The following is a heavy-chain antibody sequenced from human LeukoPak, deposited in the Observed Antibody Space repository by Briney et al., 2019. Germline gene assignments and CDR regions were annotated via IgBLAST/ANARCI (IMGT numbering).Heavy chain of an antibody. CDR3: ARAIEVGAMTPFDY. Sequence: PSETLSLTCSVSGDSISTSSYYWGWIRQPPGKGLEWIGSIYHSGSTYYNPSLKSRVTISVDTSKNQFSLKLSSVTAADTAVYYCARAIEVGAMTPFDYWGQGTLVTVSS. CDR1: GDSISTSSYY. CDR2: IYHSGST. V-gene: IGHV4-39*07. J-gene: IGHJ4*02. D-gene: IGHD1-26*01.